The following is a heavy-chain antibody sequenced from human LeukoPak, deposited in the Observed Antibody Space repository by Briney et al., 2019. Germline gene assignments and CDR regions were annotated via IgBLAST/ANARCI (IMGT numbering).Heavy chain of an antibody. V-gene: IGHV3-30*02. J-gene: IGHJ3*02. D-gene: IGHD6-13*01. CDR2: IRNDGSSE. Sequence: GRSLRLSCAASGLTFISYGMHWVRQAPGKGLEWVAFIRNDGSSEYYADSVKGRFTISRDNSKNTLYLQMNSLRAEDTAVYHCAKGTMAAGFLDIWGQGTMVTVS. CDR1: GLTFISYG. CDR3: AKGTMAAGFLDI.